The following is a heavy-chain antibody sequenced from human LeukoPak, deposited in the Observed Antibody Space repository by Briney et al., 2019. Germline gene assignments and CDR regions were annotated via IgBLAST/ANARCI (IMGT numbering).Heavy chain of an antibody. D-gene: IGHD6-19*01. CDR2: IYHSGST. J-gene: IGHJ4*02. V-gene: IGHV4-4*02. Sequence: SETLSLTCAVSGGSITSSNWWSWVRQPPGKGLAWIGEIYHSGSTYYNPSLKSRVTISVDTSKNQFSLKLSSVTAADTAVYYCARDELVDSSGWYGSYWGQGTLVTVSS. CDR3: ARDELVDSSGWYGSY. CDR1: GGSITSSNW.